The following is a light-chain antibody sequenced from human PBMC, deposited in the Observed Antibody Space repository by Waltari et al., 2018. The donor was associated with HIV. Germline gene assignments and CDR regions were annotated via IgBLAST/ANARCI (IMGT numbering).Light chain of an antibody. CDR2: GDT. V-gene: IGLV1-40*01. Sequence: SVLTQPPSVSGAPGQSVSISCSGNASHIGAGFDVHWYRQSPGTAPTLVIFGDTVRPSGITDRFSGSRSLNSVSLDISGLRAEDAGDYYCQSYDISLTGLWVFGGGTKLTVL. J-gene: IGLJ3*02. CDR1: ASHIGAGFD. CDR3: QSYDISLTGLWV.